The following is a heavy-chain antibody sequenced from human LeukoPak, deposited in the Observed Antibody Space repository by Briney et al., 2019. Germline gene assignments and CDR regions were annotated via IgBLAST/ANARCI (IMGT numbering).Heavy chain of an antibody. CDR3: ARRGTERSSWVGRNWFDP. V-gene: IGHV4-39*01. CDR1: GDSISSTTNY. Sequence: PSETLSLTCSVSGDSISSTTNYWGWIRQPPGKGLEWIGSIYYSGSTYYNPSLKSRVTISVDTSKNQFSLKLSSVTAADTAVYYCARRGTERSSWVGRNWFDPWGQGTLVTVSS. D-gene: IGHD6-6*01. J-gene: IGHJ5*02. CDR2: IYYSGST.